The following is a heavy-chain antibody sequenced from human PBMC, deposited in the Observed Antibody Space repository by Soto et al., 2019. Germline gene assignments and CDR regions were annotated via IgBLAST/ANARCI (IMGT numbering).Heavy chain of an antibody. CDR3: ARDIGSYAYGEGY. CDR2: VYSSGTT. V-gene: IGHV4-4*07. J-gene: IGHJ4*02. Sequence: SETLSLTCSVSGGSINSYWWSWIRQPAGTGLEWIGRVYSSGTTDYNPSLNSRATLSVATSKNQFSLKLSSVTAADTAVYYCARDIGSYAYGEGYWGQGIQVTVSS. CDR1: GGSINSYW. D-gene: IGHD3-10*01.